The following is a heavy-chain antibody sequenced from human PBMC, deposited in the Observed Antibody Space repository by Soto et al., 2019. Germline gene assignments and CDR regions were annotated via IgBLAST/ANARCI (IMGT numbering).Heavy chain of an antibody. D-gene: IGHD2-15*01. CDR1: GFTFSTYW. J-gene: IGHJ6*02. Sequence: EVQLVESGGGLVQPGGSLRLSCAASGFTFSTYWMHWVRQAPGKGLVWVSRINGDGSSTSYADSVKGLITISRDNAKNTLYLQMKSLRAEDTAVYYFARGYCSGGSCSQGGMDGWGPGTTGTVSS. V-gene: IGHV3-74*01. CDR3: ARGYCSGGSCSQGGMDG. CDR2: INGDGSST.